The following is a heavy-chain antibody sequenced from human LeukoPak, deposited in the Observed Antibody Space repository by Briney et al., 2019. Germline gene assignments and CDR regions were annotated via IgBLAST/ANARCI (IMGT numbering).Heavy chain of an antibody. D-gene: IGHD3-22*01. CDR2: ISAYNGNT. CDR3: ARDMGIYDSSSPYYFDY. J-gene: IGHJ4*02. CDR1: GYTFTSYG. Sequence: ASVKVSCKASGYTFTSYGISWVRQAPGQGLEWMGWISAYNGNTNYAQKLQGRVTMTTDTPTSTAYMELRSLRSDDTAVYYCARDMGIYDSSSPYYFDYWGQGTLVTVSS. V-gene: IGHV1-18*01.